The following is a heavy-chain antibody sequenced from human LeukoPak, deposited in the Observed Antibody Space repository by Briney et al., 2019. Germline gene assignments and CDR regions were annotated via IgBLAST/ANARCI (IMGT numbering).Heavy chain of an antibody. J-gene: IGHJ4*02. CDR1: GYTFTSYG. D-gene: IGHD3-22*01. Sequence: ASVKVSCKASGYTFTSYGISWVRQAPGQGLEWMGWISAYNGNTNYAQKLQGRGTMTTDTSTSTAYMELRSLRSDDTAVYYCARGESTYYYDSSGRYYFDYWGQGTLVTVSS. CDR3: ARGESTYYYDSSGRYYFDY. CDR2: ISAYNGNT. V-gene: IGHV1-18*01.